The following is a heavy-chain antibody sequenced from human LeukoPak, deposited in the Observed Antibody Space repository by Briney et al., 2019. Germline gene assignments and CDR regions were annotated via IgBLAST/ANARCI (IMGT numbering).Heavy chain of an antibody. V-gene: IGHV3-30*18. Sequence: GGSLRLSCAASGFTFSNYWMHWVRQAPGKGLEWVAVISYDGSNKYYADSVKGRFTISRDNSKNTLYLQMNSLRAEDTAVYYCAKGEDSSSWFFDYWGQGTLVTVSS. D-gene: IGHD6-13*01. CDR1: GFTFSNYW. CDR2: ISYDGSNK. J-gene: IGHJ4*02. CDR3: AKGEDSSSWFFDY.